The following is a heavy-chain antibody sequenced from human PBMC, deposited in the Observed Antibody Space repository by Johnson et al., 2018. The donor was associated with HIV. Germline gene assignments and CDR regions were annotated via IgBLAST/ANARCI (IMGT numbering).Heavy chain of an antibody. CDR3: AREFESPETDFWSGDDAFDI. J-gene: IGHJ3*02. Sequence: MQLVESGGGVVRPGESLRLSCAASGFTFDDYGMSWVRQGPGKGLEWVSGINWNGGSIGYADSVKGRFTISRDNAKNSLYLQMNSLRAEDMALYYCAREFESPETDFWSGDDAFDIWGQGTMVTVSS. D-gene: IGHD3-3*01. CDR2: INWNGGSI. CDR1: GFTFDDYG. V-gene: IGHV3-20*04.